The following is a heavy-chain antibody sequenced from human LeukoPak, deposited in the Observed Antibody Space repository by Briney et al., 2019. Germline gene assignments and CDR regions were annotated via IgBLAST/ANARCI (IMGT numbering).Heavy chain of an antibody. CDR1: GFTFSSYA. Sequence: GGSLRLSCAASGFTFSSYAMSWVRQAPGKGLEWVSAITGSGGSTYYADSVKGRFTISRDNSKNPLYLQMNSLRAEDTAVYYCAKDHRSSGRVCDYWGQGTQVTVSS. D-gene: IGHD1-26*01. CDR3: AKDHRSSGRVCDY. V-gene: IGHV3-23*01. CDR2: ITGSGGST. J-gene: IGHJ4*02.